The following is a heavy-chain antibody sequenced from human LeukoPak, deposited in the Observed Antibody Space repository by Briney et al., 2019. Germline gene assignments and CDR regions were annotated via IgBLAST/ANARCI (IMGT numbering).Heavy chain of an antibody. J-gene: IGHJ4*02. CDR3: ANSGVYSAHAETHY. V-gene: IGHV3-23*01. D-gene: IGHD4-11*01. CDR1: GFTFSNYA. CDR2: IGSNT. Sequence: PGGSLRLSCAASGFTFSNYAMSWVRQAPGKGLEWVSSIGSNTYYADSVKGRFTISRDNSKKTLYLQMNSLRAEGSAVYYCANSGVYSAHAETHYWGQGTLVTVSS.